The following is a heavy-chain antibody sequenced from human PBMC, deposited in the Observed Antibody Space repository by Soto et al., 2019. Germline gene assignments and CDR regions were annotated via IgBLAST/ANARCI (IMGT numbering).Heavy chain of an antibody. CDR3: ASGRYYDSSGYHEGFDY. V-gene: IGHV4-31*03. CDR1: GGSISSGGYY. CDR2: IYYSGST. D-gene: IGHD3-22*01. Sequence: SETLSLTCTVSGGSISSGGYYWSWIRQHPGKGLEWIGYIYYSGSTYYNPSLKSRVTISVDTSKNQFSLKLSSVTAADTAVYYCASGRYYDSSGYHEGFDYWGQGTLVTVSS. J-gene: IGHJ4*02.